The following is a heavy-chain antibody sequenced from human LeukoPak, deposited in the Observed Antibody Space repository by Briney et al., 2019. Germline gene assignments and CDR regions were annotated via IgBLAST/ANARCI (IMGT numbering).Heavy chain of an antibody. Sequence: ASVKVSCKASGYTFTGYYMHWVRQAPGQGLEWMGRINPNSGGTNYAQKFQGRVTMTRDTSISTAYMELSRLRSDDTAVYYCARVSSGWHEEFDYLGQGTLVTVSS. CDR3: ARVSSGWHEEFDY. J-gene: IGHJ4*02. CDR1: GYTFTGYY. CDR2: INPNSGGT. D-gene: IGHD6-19*01. V-gene: IGHV1-2*06.